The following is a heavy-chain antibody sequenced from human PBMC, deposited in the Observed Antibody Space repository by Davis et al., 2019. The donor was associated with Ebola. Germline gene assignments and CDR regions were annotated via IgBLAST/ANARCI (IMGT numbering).Heavy chain of an antibody. CDR1: GFTFTSYV. J-gene: IGHJ4*02. V-gene: IGHV3-30*04. CDR3: VGVDY. CDR2: MAIDGSDVK. Sequence: GESLKISCAASGFTFTSYVMHWVRQAPGKGLEWVAVMAIDGSDVKQYTDSVKGRFTISRDNSKNTVDLQMDSLRLDDTAVYYCVGVDYWGQGTMVTVSS. D-gene: IGHD3-16*01.